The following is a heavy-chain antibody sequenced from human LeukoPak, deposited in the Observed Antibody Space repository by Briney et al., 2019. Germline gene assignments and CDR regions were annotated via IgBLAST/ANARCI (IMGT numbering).Heavy chain of an antibody. CDR2: IIPSSDTT. D-gene: IGHD5-24*01. CDR3: ARVRDGYNDAYDI. J-gene: IGHJ3*02. Sequence: ASVKVSCKASGNSFISDYMHWVRQAPGQGLEWMGRIIPSSDTTHYAQKFQGRVTITRDTSTTTVYMVLNSLRSDDTAVYYCARVRDGYNDAYDIWGQGTMVTVTS. V-gene: IGHV1-46*01. CDR1: GNSFISDY.